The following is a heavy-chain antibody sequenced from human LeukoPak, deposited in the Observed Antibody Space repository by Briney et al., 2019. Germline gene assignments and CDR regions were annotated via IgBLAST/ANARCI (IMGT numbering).Heavy chain of an antibody. CDR3: ASTDAIAATGYNLFFEY. V-gene: IGHV3-23*01. CDR1: GLTFNNYA. CDR2: ISGRGASK. J-gene: IGHJ4*02. Sequence: PGGSLRLSCAVSGLTFNNYAMSWVRQAPGKGLEWVSGISGRGASKYYADSVKGRFTISRDNSKNTLYLQMNSLRAEDTAIYYCASTDAIAATGYNLFFEYWGQGTLVTVSS. D-gene: IGHD6-13*01.